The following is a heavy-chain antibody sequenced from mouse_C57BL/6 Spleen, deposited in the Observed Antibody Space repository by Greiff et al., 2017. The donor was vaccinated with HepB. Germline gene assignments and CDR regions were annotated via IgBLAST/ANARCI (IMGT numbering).Heavy chain of an antibody. Sequence: EVKLMESGGGLVKPGGSLKLSCAASGFTFSDYGMHWVRQAPEKGLEWVAYISSGSSTIYYAATVKGRFTISRDNAKNTLFLQLTSLRSADTAMYYCARDPFAYWGQGTLVTVSA. CDR3: ARDPFAY. CDR2: ISSGSSTI. CDR1: GFTFSDYG. J-gene: IGHJ3*01. V-gene: IGHV5-17*01.